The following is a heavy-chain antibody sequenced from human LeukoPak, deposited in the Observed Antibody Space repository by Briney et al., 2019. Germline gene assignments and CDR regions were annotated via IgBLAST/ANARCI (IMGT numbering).Heavy chain of an antibody. V-gene: IGHV3-20*04. Sequence: LPGGSLRLSCAASGFTFSSYAMSWVRQAPGKGLEWVSGINWNGGSTGYADSVKGRFTISRDNAKNSLYLQMNSLRAEDTALYYCARVGGIVVVVAATSDGYFDYWGRGTLVTVSS. CDR3: ARVGGIVVVVAATSDGYFDY. J-gene: IGHJ4*02. CDR2: INWNGGST. CDR1: GFTFSSYA. D-gene: IGHD2-15*01.